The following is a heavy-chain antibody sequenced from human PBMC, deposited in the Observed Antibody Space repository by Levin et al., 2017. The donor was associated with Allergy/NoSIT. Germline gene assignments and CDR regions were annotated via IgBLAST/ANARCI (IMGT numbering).Heavy chain of an antibody. CDR3: ASTLVVPAARSFDY. J-gene: IGHJ4*02. Sequence: SETLSLTCAVYGGSFSGYYWSWIRQPPGKGLEWIGEINHSGSTNYNPSLKSRVTISVDTSKNQFSLKLSSVTAADTAVYYCASTLVVPAARSFDYWGQGTLVTVSS. CDR1: GGSFSGYY. D-gene: IGHD2-2*01. CDR2: INHSGST. V-gene: IGHV4-34*01.